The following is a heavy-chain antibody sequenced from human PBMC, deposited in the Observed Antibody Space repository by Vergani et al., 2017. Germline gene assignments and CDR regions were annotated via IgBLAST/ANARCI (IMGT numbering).Heavy chain of an antibody. CDR2: IYSGGST. CDR1: GFTVSINY. J-gene: IGHJ4*02. V-gene: IGHV3-66*02. D-gene: IGHD6-13*01. Sequence: EVQLVESGGGLVQPGGSLRLSCAASGFTVSINYMSWVRQAPGKGLEWVSVIYSGGSTYYADSVKGRFTISRDNSKTTLYLQMNSLRAEDTAVYYCTRPRPYIAAAGPGYYFDYWGQGTLVTVSS. CDR3: TRPRPYIAAAGPGYYFDY.